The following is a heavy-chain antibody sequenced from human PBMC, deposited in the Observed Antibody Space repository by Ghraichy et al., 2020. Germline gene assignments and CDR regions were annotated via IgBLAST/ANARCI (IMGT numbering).Heavy chain of an antibody. CDR3: AKVQGFRHTVDAFDI. Sequence: GESLRLSCAASGFTFSTYAINWVRQAPGKGLEWVSAITCSGATAYYTDSVKGRFTISRDNAKNTLYLHMDSLRVDDTAVYYCAKVQGFRHTVDAFDIWGQGTMVTVSS. V-gene: IGHV3-23*01. D-gene: IGHD4-11*01. J-gene: IGHJ3*02. CDR1: GFTFSTYA. CDR2: ITCSGATA.